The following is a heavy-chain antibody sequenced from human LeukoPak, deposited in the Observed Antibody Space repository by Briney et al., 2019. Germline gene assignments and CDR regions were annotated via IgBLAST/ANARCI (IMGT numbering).Heavy chain of an antibody. CDR1: GDPISSYY. V-gene: IGHV4-34*01. D-gene: IGHD3-22*01. J-gene: IGHJ5*02. CDR2: INHSGST. Sequence: PSETLSLTCTVSGDPISSYYWSWIRQPPGKGLEWIGEINHSGSTNYNPSLKSRVTISVDTSKNQFSLKLSSVTAADTAVYYCAAQISSGYESWGQGTLVTVSS. CDR3: AAQISSGYES.